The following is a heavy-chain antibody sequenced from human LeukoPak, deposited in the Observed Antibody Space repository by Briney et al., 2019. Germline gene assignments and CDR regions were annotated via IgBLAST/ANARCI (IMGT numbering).Heavy chain of an antibody. CDR1: GGSISSGGYS. CDR3: ARGYCSSTSCYTENWFDP. CDR2: IYYSGST. J-gene: IGHJ5*02. D-gene: IGHD2-2*02. V-gene: IGHV4-31*03. Sequence: SETLSLTCTVSGGSISSGGYSWSWIRQHPGEGLEWIGYIYYSGSTYYNPSLKSRVTISVDTSKNQFSLRLSSVTAADTAVYSCARGYCSSTSCYTENWFDPWGQGTLVTVSS.